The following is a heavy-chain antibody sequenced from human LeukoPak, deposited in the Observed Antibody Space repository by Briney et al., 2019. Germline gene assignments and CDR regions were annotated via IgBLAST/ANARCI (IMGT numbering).Heavy chain of an antibody. V-gene: IGHV3-23*01. CDR2: ISGSGGST. CDR3: ARNPILGYCSSTSCYVFDY. J-gene: IGHJ4*02. CDR1: GFTFSSYA. D-gene: IGHD2-2*01. Sequence: GGSLRLSCAASGFTFSSYAMSWVRQAPGKGLEWVSAISGSGGSTYYADSVKGRFTISRDNSKNTLYLQTNSLRAEDTAVYYCARNPILGYCSSTSCYVFDYWGQGTLVTVSS.